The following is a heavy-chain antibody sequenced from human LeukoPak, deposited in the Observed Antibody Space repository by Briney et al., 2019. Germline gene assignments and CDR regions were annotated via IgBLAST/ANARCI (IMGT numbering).Heavy chain of an antibody. V-gene: IGHV7-4-1*04. Sequence: ASVKVSCKASGYTFNDYTMNWVRQAPGQGPEWMGWINTKTGHPTYAQGFTGRFVFSLDTSVSVAYLQINGLEADDTAMYYCARDHDFLSGHSRRDFDYWGQGTLVTVSS. CDR1: GYTFNDYT. CDR3: ARDHDFLSGHSRRDFDY. CDR2: INTKTGHP. D-gene: IGHD3-3*01. J-gene: IGHJ4*02.